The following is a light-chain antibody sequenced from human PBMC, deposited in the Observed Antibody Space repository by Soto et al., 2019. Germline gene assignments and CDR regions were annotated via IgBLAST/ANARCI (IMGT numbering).Light chain of an antibody. J-gene: IGLJ7*01. CDR3: QTYDTSLDGWV. CDR2: GD. Sequence: QAVVTQPPSVSGAPGQRVTISCTGGSSNIGAGYSVHWYQQLPGTAPKLLVYGDSRPPGVPDRFSGAKSGTSASLAITGLQAGDEASYYCQTYDTSLDGWVFGGGTQLTVL. V-gene: IGLV1-40*01. CDR1: SSNIGAGYS.